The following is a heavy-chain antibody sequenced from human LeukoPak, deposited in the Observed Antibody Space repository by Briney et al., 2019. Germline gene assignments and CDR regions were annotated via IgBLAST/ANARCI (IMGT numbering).Heavy chain of an antibody. CDR3: ARLTTVTTGYMDV. D-gene: IGHD4-17*01. J-gene: IGHJ6*03. V-gene: IGHV1-69*04. CDR1: GGTFSSYA. Sequence: SVKVSCKASGGTFSSYAISWVRQAPGQGLEWMGRIIPILGIANYAQKFQGRVTITADKSTGTAYMELSSLRSEDTAVYYCARLTTVTTGYMDVRGKGTTVTVSS. CDR2: IIPILGIA.